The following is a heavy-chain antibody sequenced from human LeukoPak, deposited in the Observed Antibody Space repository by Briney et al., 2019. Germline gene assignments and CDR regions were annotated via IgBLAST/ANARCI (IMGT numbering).Heavy chain of an antibody. CDR1: GFTVSCNY. CDR2: ISCGGST. D-gene: IGHD3-10*01. J-gene: IGHJ4*02. V-gene: IGHV3-66*01. CDR3: ARDGSWAGYYFDY. Sequence: PGGSLRLSCAASGFTVSCNYMSWVRQAPGKGLEWVSVISCGGSTYYADSVKGRFTISRDNSMNTLYLQMNSLRAEDTAVYYCARDGSWAGYYFDYWGQGTLVTVSS.